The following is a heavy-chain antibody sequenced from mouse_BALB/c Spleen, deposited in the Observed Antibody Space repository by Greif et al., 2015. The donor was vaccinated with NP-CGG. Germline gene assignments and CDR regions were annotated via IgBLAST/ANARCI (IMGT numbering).Heavy chain of an antibody. Sequence: EVQLQQSGAELVRPGALVKLSCKASGFNIKDYYMHWVKQRPEQGLEWIGWIDPENGNTIYDPKFQGKASVTADTSSNTAYLQLSSLTSEDTAVYYCALYDGYYQFDYWGQGTTLTVSS. CDR2: IDPENGNT. V-gene: IGHV14-1*02. D-gene: IGHD2-3*01. J-gene: IGHJ2*01. CDR3: ALYDGYYQFDY. CDR1: GFNIKDYY.